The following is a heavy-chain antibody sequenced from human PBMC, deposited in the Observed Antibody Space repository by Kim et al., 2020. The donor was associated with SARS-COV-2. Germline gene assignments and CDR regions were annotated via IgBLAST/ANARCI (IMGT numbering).Heavy chain of an antibody. V-gene: IGHV3-72*01. J-gene: IGHJ4*02. CDR3: VVWISPVSY. D-gene: IGHD1-1*01. CDR2: SNTT. Sequence: SNTTSYSASVKGRYTISRDHSKNSLYLQMNSLNTDDTAVYYCVVWISPVSYWGQGTLVTASS.